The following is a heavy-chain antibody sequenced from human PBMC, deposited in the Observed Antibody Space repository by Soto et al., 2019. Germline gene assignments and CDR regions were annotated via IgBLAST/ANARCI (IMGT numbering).Heavy chain of an antibody. Sequence: SETLSLTCTVSGGSVSSVGYYWSWIRQHPGKGLEWIGYITYSGNSYYNPSLVSRVTMSADTSKNQFSLKLSSVTAADTAVYFCVRGGSCSNGVDSVFDYWGQGTLVTVSS. CDR1: GGSVSSVGYY. J-gene: IGHJ4*02. CDR2: ITYSGNS. D-gene: IGHD2-8*01. CDR3: VRGGSCSNGVDSVFDY. V-gene: IGHV4-31*03.